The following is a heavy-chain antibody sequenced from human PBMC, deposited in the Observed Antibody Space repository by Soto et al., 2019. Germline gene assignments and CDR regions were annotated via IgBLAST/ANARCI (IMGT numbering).Heavy chain of an antibody. CDR3: ARDREIFGVVDNWFDP. V-gene: IGHV3-7*01. CDR2: IKQDGSEK. D-gene: IGHD3-3*01. J-gene: IGHJ5*02. Sequence: GGPLRLSCAASGFTFSSYWMSWVRQAPGKGLEWVANIKQDGSEKYYVDSVKGRFTISRDNAKNSLYLQMNSLRAEDTAVYYCARDREIFGVVDNWFDPWGQGTLVTVSS. CDR1: GFTFSSYW.